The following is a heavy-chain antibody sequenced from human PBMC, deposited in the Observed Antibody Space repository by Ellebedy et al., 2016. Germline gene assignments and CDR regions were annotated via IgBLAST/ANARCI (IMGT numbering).Heavy chain of an antibody. CDR1: GYSFTSYW. D-gene: IGHD6-13*01. J-gene: IGHJ4*02. CDR2: IYPGDYDT. V-gene: IGHV5-51*01. Sequence: GESLKISXKGSGYSFTSYWIAWVRQIPGKGLEWMGIIYPGDYDTRYSPSFQGQVTISADKSISTAYLQWSSLKASDTAMYYCARVPSLATTGVHFDYWGQGTLVTVSS. CDR3: ARVPSLATTGVHFDY.